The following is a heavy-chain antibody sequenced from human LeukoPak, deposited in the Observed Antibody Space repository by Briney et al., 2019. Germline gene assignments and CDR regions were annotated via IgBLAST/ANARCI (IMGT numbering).Heavy chain of an antibody. D-gene: IGHD3-10*01. CDR1: GYTFTGYY. J-gene: IGHJ6*02. V-gene: IGHV1-2*02. CDR2: INPNSGGT. Sequence: ASVKVSCKASGYTFTGYYMHWVRQAPGQGLEWTGWINPNSGGTDYAQKFQGRVTMTRDTSISTAYMELSRLRSDDTAVYYCARVDDYGSGIDYYGMDVWGQGTTVTVSS. CDR3: ARVDDYGSGIDYYGMDV.